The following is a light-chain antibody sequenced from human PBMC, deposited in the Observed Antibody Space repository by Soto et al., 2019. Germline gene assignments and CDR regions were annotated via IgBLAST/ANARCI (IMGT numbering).Light chain of an antibody. J-gene: IGLJ2*01. Sequence: QSALTQPASVSGSPGQSITISCTGTSSDVGGYNYVSWYQQHPGKAPKLMIYDVSNRPSGVSNRFSGSKSGNTASLTISGLQAADEADYYCSSYTSSSTVVFAGGTKLTVL. CDR1: SSDVGGYNY. CDR3: SSYTSSSTVV. V-gene: IGLV2-14*01. CDR2: DVS.